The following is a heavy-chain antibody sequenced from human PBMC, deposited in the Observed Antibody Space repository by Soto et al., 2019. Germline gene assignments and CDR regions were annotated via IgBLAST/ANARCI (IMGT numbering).Heavy chain of an antibody. D-gene: IGHD2-15*01. CDR3: ARCSAGSCYAPFGY. CDR1: GYTFTNNG. V-gene: IGHV1-18*01. J-gene: IGHJ4*02. Sequence: ASVKVSCKASGYTFTNNGISWVRQAPGQGLEWMGWISASNGNTNYTQKLRDRVTLTTDTSTSTAYMELRGLTSDDTAVYFCARCSAGSCYAPFGYWGQGTLVTVSS. CDR2: ISASNGNT.